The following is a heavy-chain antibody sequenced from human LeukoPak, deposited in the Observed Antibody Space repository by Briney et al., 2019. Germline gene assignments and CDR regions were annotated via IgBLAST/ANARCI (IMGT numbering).Heavy chain of an antibody. D-gene: IGHD6-13*01. CDR2: ITSSSYTK. V-gene: IGHV3-48*02. CDR1: GFTFSSYT. J-gene: IGHJ4*02. CDR3: ARDDVSWCGIDY. Sequence: GGSLRLSCAASGFTFSSYTMNWVSQAPGKGLEWVSYITSSSYTKSYADSVTGRFTISRENAKNSLYLQMNSLRDEDTAVYYCARDDVSWCGIDYWGQGTLVTVSS.